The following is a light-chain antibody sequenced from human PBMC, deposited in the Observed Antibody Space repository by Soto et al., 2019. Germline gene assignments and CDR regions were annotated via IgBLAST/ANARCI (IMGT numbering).Light chain of an antibody. J-gene: IGKJ1*01. CDR3: QQGRT. CDR1: QSVSSSY. CDR2: GAS. Sequence: EIVLTQSPGTLSLSPGERATLSCRASQSVSSSYLAWYQQKPGQAPRLLIYGASSRATGIPDRFSGSGSGTDFTLTIIRLEPEDFAVYYCQQGRTFGQGTKVDIK. V-gene: IGKV3-20*01.